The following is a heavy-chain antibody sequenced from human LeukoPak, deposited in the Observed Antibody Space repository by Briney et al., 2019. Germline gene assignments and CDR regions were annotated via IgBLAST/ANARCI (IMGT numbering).Heavy chain of an antibody. V-gene: IGHV3-11*04. J-gene: IGHJ3*02. Sequence: GGSLRLSCAASGFTFSDYYMSWIRQAPGKGLEGVSYISSSGSTIYYADSVKGRFTISRDNAKNSLYLQMNSLRAENTAVYYCARPLLRFLERLDAFDIWGQGTMVTVSS. D-gene: IGHD3-3*01. CDR1: GFTFSDYY. CDR2: ISSSGSTI. CDR3: ARPLLRFLERLDAFDI.